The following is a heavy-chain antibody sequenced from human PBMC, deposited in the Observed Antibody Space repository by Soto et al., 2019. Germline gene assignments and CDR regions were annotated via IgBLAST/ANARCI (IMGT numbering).Heavy chain of an antibody. Sequence: EVQLVESGGGLVQPGRSLRLSCAASGFTFDDYAMHWVRQGPGKGLEWVSGISWNSNDIVYADSVRGRFTISRDNAKNSLYLQLNSLKPEDTALYYCAKHLAPNIAVAGLGGFAVWGQGTTVTVSS. V-gene: IGHV3-9*01. J-gene: IGHJ3*01. CDR1: GFTFDDYA. D-gene: IGHD6-19*01. CDR2: ISWNSNDI. CDR3: AKHLAPNIAVAGLGGFAV.